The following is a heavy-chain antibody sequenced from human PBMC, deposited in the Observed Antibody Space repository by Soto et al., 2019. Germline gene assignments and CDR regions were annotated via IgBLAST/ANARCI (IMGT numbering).Heavy chain of an antibody. D-gene: IGHD6-19*01. CDR1: GFTFSDHY. Sequence: GGSLRLSCAASGFTFSDHYMAWIRQAPGKGLEWVANISPDGSKWSCVDSVKGRFTLSRDNARSLLFLQMNSLRAEDTAVYYCARDPEFSASDYWGQGTLVTVSS. CDR3: ARDPEFSASDY. CDR2: ISPDGSKW. J-gene: IGHJ4*02. V-gene: IGHV3-7*01.